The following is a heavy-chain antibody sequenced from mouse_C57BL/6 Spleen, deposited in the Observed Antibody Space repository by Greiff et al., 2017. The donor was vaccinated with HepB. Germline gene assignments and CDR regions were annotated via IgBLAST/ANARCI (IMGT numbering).Heavy chain of an antibody. Sequence: VQLQQSGAELVRPGASVTLSCKASGYTFTDYEMHWVKQTPVHGLEWIGAIDPETGGTAYNQKFKGKAILTADKSSSTAYMELRSLTSEDSAVYYCTRVPFITPYVDYWGQGTTLTVSS. CDR1: GYTFTDYE. J-gene: IGHJ2*01. CDR2: IDPETGGT. D-gene: IGHD1-1*01. V-gene: IGHV1-15*01. CDR3: TRVPFITPYVDY.